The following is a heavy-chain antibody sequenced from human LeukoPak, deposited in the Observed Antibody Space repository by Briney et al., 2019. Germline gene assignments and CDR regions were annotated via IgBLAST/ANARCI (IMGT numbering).Heavy chain of an antibody. V-gene: IGHV4-31*03. J-gene: IGHJ4*02. CDR3: ARALTEYFYFDY. Sequence: SETLSLTCTVSGASISSGAYYWTWIRQHPGKGLEWIGYIYYSGSTYYNPSLKSRVTTSVDTSKNQFSLKLSSVTAADTAVYYCARALTEYFYFDYWGQGSLVTVSS. CDR2: IYYSGST. CDR1: GASISSGAYY. D-gene: IGHD2/OR15-2a*01.